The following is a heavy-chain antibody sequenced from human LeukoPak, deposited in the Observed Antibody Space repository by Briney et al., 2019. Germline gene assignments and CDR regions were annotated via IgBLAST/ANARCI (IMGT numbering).Heavy chain of an antibody. CDR1: GGSISSSSYY. D-gene: IGHD3-22*01. CDR3: ARGYYDSSGYYQSPIFDY. CDR2: LYYSGST. Sequence: SETLSLTCTVSGGSISSSSYYGGWLRQPPGKGLEWIGSLYYSGSTYYNPSLKSRVTISVDTSKNQFSLRLTSVTAADTAVYYCARGYYDSSGYYQSPIFDYWGQGTLVTVSS. V-gene: IGHV4-39*07. J-gene: IGHJ4*02.